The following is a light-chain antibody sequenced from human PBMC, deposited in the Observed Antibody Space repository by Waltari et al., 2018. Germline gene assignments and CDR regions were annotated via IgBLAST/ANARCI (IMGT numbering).Light chain of an antibody. Sequence: DIQMTQSPSPLSASVGDRVTITCQASQDISNYLNWYQQKPGKAPKLLIYDASNLETGVPSRFSGSGSGTDFTFTISSLQPEDIATYYCQQYDNLPITFGQGTRLDIK. CDR1: QDISNY. V-gene: IGKV1-33*01. CDR2: DAS. J-gene: IGKJ5*01. CDR3: QQYDNLPIT.